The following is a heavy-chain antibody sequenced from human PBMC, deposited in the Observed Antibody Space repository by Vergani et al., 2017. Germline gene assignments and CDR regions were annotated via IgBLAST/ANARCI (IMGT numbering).Heavy chain of an antibody. CDR3: ARLEAVVPAAISKAPFDI. Sequence: QVQLVESGGGLVKPGGSLRLSCAASGFTFSDYYMSWIRQAPGKGLEWVSYISSSGSTIYYADSVKGRFTISRDNAKNSLYLQMNSLRAEDTAVYYCARLEAVVPAAISKAPFDIWGQGTMVTVSS. CDR1: GFTFSDYY. D-gene: IGHD2-2*01. V-gene: IGHV3-11*01. J-gene: IGHJ3*02. CDR2: ISSSGSTI.